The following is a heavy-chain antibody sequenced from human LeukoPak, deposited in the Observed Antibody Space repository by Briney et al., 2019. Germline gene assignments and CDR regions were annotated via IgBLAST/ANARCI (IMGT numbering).Heavy chain of an antibody. CDR2: ISAYNGNT. CDR1: GYTFTSYG. J-gene: IGHJ3*02. Sequence: GASVKVSCKASGYTFTSYGISWVRQAPGQGLEWMGWISAYNGNTNYAQKFQGRVTMTRDTSTSTVYMELSSLRSEDTAVYYCARDPVDTAMSDAFDIWGQGTMVTVSS. V-gene: IGHV1-18*01. CDR3: ARDPVDTAMSDAFDI. D-gene: IGHD5-18*01.